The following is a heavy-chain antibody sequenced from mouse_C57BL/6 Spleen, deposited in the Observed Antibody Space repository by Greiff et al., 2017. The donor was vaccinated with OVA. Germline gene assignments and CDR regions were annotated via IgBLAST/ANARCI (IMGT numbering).Heavy chain of an antibody. CDR3: ARSVYYGSSHY. CDR1: GYTFTSYW. J-gene: IGHJ2*01. D-gene: IGHD1-1*01. Sequence: QVQLQQPGAELVMPGASVKLSCKASGYTFTSYWMHWVKPRPGQGLEWIGEIDPSDSYTNYNQKFKGKSTLTVYKSSSTAYMQLSSLTAEDSAVYYCARSVYYGSSHYWGQGTTLTVSS. CDR2: IDPSDSYT. V-gene: IGHV1-69*01.